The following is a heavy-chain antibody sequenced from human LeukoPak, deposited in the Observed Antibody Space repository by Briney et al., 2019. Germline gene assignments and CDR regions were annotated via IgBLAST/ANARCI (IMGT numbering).Heavy chain of an antibody. V-gene: IGHV1-18*01. D-gene: IGHD2-2*01. J-gene: IGHJ5*02. CDR2: ISAYSGNT. CDR3: ARDVWPYCGRPNCYLVSDP. Sequence: ASVKVSCKASGYTFTSYGISWVRQAPGQGLEWMGWISAYSGNTNYAQNLQGRVTMTTDTSTSTAYMELRSLTSDDTAAYYCARDVWPYCGRPNCYLVSDPWGQGTLVSVSS. CDR1: GYTFTSYG.